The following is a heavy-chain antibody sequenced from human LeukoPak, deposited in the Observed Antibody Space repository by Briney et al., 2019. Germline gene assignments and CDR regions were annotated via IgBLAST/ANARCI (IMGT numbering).Heavy chain of an antibody. CDR2: IYHSGST. V-gene: IGHV4-38-2*01. CDR1: GYSISSGYY. Sequence: KPSETLSLTCAVSGYSISSGYYWGWIRQPPGKGLEWIGSIYHSGSTYYNPSLKSRVTISVDTSKNQFPLKLSSVTAADTAVYYCARTRREYQLLSFDYWGQGTLVTVSS. J-gene: IGHJ4*02. CDR3: ARTRREYQLLSFDY. D-gene: IGHD2-2*01.